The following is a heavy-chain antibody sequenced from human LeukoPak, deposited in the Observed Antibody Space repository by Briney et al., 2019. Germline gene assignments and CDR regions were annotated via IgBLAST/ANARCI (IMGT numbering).Heavy chain of an antibody. D-gene: IGHD4-11*01. CDR1: GFTFSNVW. CDR3: TTEGLPGSFDY. Sequence: GGSLRLSCAASGFTFSNVWMSWVCQAPGKGLEWVGRIKNKADAGTAECAAPVKSRFSISRDDSKNTVYLQMNSLETEDTGMYYCTTEGLPGSFDYWGQGTLVTVSS. J-gene: IGHJ4*02. CDR2: IKNKADAGTA. V-gene: IGHV3-15*01.